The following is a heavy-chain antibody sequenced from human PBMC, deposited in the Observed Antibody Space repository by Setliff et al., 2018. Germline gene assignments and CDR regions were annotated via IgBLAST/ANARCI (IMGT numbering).Heavy chain of an antibody. CDR2: ISHSGSA. D-gene: IGHD3-3*01. CDR1: GYSIRSGNY. Sequence: SETLSLTCAVSGYSIRSGNYWGWIRQPPGKGLEWIGSISHSGSAYYNPSLKSRVTISLDMSKNQFSLKLSSVTAADTAVYYCARLVDFWSGYYTDLGDYWGQGTLVTVSS. V-gene: IGHV4-38-2*01. J-gene: IGHJ4*02. CDR3: ARLVDFWSGYYTDLGDY.